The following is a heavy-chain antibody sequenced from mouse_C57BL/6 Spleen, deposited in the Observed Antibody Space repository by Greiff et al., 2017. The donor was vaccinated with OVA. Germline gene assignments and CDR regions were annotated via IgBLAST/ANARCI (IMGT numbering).Heavy chain of an antibody. D-gene: IGHD2-3*01. CDR3: AMKAMVTQFFYYAMDY. CDR2: ISSGSSTI. J-gene: IGHJ4*01. CDR1: GFTFSDYG. V-gene: IGHV5-17*01. Sequence: EVKLQESGGGLVKPGGSLKLSCAASGFTFSDYGMHWVRQAPEKGLEWVAYISSGSSTIYYADTVKGRFHISRDNAKNTLFMQMTSLRSEYTAMYDCAMKAMVTQFFYYAMDYWGQGTSVTVSS.